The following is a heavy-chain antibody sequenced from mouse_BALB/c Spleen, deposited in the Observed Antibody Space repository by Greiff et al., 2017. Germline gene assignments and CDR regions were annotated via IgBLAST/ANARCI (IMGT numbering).Heavy chain of an antibody. CDR1: GYSITSDYA. V-gene: IGHV3-2*02. CDR3: AREGDYYRYDGAY. J-gene: IGHJ3*01. D-gene: IGHD2-14*01. CDR2: ISYSGST. Sequence: QSGPGLVKPSQSLSLTCTVTGYSITSDYAWNWIRQFPGNKLEWMGYISYSGSTSYNPSLKSRISITRDTSKNQFFLQLNSVTTEDTATYYCAREGDYYRYDGAYWGQGTLVTVSA.